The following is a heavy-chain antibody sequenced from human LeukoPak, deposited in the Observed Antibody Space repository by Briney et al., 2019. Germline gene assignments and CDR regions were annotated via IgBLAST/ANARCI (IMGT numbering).Heavy chain of an antibody. V-gene: IGHV6-1*01. J-gene: IGHJ5*02. D-gene: IGHD2-2*01. CDR3: ARRLTQYDCFDP. CDR2: TYYRSTWYN. Sequence: SQTLSLTCAISGDSVSSSSVTWNWIRPSPSSGLEWLGRTYYRSTWYNDYAVSVRGRITVNPDTSKNQFSLHLNSVTPEDTAVYYCARRLTQYDCFDPWGQGILVTVSS. CDR1: GDSVSSSSVT.